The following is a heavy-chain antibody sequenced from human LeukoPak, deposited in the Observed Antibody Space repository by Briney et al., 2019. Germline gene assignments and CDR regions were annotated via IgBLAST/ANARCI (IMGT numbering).Heavy chain of an antibody. V-gene: IGHV1-69*13. CDR1: GGTFSSYA. CDR2: IIPIFGTA. D-gene: IGHD3-22*01. Sequence: ASVKVSCKASGGTFSSYAISWVRQAPGQGLEWMGGIIPIFGTANYAQKFQGRVTITADESTSTAYMELSSLRSEDTAVYSCARHGRVFYDSSGPWYFDYWGQGTLVTVSS. CDR3: ARHGRVFYDSSGPWYFDY. J-gene: IGHJ4*02.